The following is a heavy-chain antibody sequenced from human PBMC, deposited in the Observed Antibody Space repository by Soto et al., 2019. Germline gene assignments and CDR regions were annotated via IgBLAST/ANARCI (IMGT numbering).Heavy chain of an antibody. Sequence: SETLSLTCTVSGGSISSYYWSWIRQPPGKGLEWIGYIYYSGSTNYNPSLRSRVTISVDTSKNQFSLKLSSVTAADTAVYYCARDYYDSDNAFDIWGQGTMVTVS. V-gene: IGHV4-59*01. CDR1: GGSISSYY. J-gene: IGHJ3*02. D-gene: IGHD3-22*01. CDR2: IYYSGST. CDR3: ARDYYDSDNAFDI.